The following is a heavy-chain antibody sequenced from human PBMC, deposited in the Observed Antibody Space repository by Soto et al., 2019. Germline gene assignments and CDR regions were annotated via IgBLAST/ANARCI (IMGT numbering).Heavy chain of an antibody. J-gene: IGHJ6*02. CDR2: IYPGDSDT. CDR1: GYSFTSYW. D-gene: IGHD3-10*01. Sequence: PGESLKISCKGSGYSFTSYWIGWVRQMPGKGLEWMGIIYPGDSDTRYSPSFQGQVTISADKSISTAYLQWSSLKASDTAMYYCARPHYYGSGGYYYYGMDVWGQGTTVTVSS. V-gene: IGHV5-51*01. CDR3: ARPHYYGSGGYYYYGMDV.